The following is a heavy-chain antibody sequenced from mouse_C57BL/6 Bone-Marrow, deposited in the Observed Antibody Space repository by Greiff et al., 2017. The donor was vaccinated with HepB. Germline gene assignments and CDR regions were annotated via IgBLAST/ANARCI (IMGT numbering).Heavy chain of an antibody. V-gene: IGHV1-81*01. D-gene: IGHD2-4*01. Sequence: QVQLKQSGAELARPGASVKLSCKASGYTFTSYGISWVKQRTGQGLEWIGEIYPRSGNTYYNEKFKGKATLTADKSSSTAYMELRSLTSEDSAVYFCARSTIYYDYDGWFAYWGQGTLVTVSA. CDR1: GYTFTSYG. J-gene: IGHJ3*01. CDR2: IYPRSGNT. CDR3: ARSTIYYDYDGWFAY.